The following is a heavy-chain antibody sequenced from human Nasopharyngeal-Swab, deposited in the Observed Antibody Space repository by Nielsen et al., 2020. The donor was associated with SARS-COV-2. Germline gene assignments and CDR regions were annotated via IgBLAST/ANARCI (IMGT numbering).Heavy chain of an antibody. D-gene: IGHD3-22*01. CDR3: ARGPYYHHHAFDI. J-gene: IGHJ3*02. CDR2: IKQDGSEK. V-gene: IGHV3-7*01. Sequence: VRQAPGKGLEWVANIKQDGSEKYYVDSVKGRFTISRDNAKNSLYLQMNSLRAEDTAVYCCARGPYYHHHAFDIWGQGTMVTVS.